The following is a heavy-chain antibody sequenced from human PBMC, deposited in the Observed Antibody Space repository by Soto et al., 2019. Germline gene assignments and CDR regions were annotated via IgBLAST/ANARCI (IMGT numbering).Heavy chain of an antibody. CDR2: TYYRSKWYN. CDR3: ARVVGSGWYVGSVPAPRDYYYYAMDV. CDR1: GDSVSSNSAA. J-gene: IGHJ6*02. D-gene: IGHD6-19*01. V-gene: IGHV6-1*01. Sequence: PSQTLSLTCAISGDSVSSNSAAWNWIRQSPSRGLEWLGRTYYRSKWYNDYAVSVKSRITINPDTSKNQFSLQLNSVTPEDTAVYSCARVVGSGWYVGSVPAPRDYYYYAMDVCGQGTTVTVSS.